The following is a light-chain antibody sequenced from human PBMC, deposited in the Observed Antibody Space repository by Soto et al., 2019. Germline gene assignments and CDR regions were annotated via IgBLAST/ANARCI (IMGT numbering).Light chain of an antibody. V-gene: IGLV2-14*03. Sequence: QFCLAQPGYMTESPGRGSSLSSPRTSKDVGGYNYVSWYQHHPGKATKRMMYGVSNRPSGVSNRFSGSKSGNTDSLTISGLQAEDEEDYYCSSYTRSSTYVFGAGTKVTVL. CDR2: GVS. CDR3: SSYTRSSTYV. J-gene: IGLJ1*01. CDR1: SKDVGGYNY.